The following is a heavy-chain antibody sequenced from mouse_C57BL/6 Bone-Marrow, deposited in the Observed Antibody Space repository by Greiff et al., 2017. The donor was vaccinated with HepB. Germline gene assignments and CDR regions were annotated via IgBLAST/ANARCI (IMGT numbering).Heavy chain of an antibody. CDR3: AREGVIATVVEGWYFDV. CDR2: INPNNGGT. J-gene: IGHJ1*03. V-gene: IGHV1-18*01. D-gene: IGHD1-1*01. Sequence: VQLQQSGPELVKPGASVKIPCKASGYTFTDYNMDWVKQSHGKSLEWIGDINPNNGGTIYNQKFKGKATLTVDKSSSTAYMELRSLTSEDTAVYYGAREGVIATVVEGWYFDVWGTGTTVTVSS. CDR1: GYTFTDYN.